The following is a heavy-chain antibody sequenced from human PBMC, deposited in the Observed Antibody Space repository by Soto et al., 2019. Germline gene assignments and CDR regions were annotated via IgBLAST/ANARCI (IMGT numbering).Heavy chain of an antibody. J-gene: IGHJ4*02. Sequence: QVQLVESGGGVVQPGRSLRLSCGASGFTFSNYPMHWVRQDPGKGLEWVAVISGDETDQSYADSVKGRFSISRDNSRSTLYQKINTLRPDNTAFYYCARSATITTTPPFAHGGKGTLVTVPS. V-gene: IGHV3-30-3*01. CDR3: ARSATITTTPPFAH. D-gene: IGHD1-1*01. CDR1: GFTFSNYP. CDR2: ISGDETDQ.